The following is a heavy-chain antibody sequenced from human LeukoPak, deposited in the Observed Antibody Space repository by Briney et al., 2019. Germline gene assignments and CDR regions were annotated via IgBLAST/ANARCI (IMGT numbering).Heavy chain of an antibody. CDR2: ISSSGSAI. V-gene: IGHV3-48*01. D-gene: IGHD3-9*01. CDR3: AKTAGDDWYEDY. Sequence: GGSLRLSCAASGFSFSTYSMNWVRQAPGKGLEWVSYISSSGSAIYYADSVKGRFTISRDNSKNTVYLQMNSLRAEDTAVYYCAKTAGDDWYEDYWGQGTLVTVSS. J-gene: IGHJ4*02. CDR1: GFSFSTYS.